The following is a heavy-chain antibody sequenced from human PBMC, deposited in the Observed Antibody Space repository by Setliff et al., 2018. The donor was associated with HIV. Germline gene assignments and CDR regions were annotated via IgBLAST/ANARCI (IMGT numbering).Heavy chain of an antibody. CDR1: GDSVSSASYY. D-gene: IGHD6-25*01. Sequence: PSETLSLTCTVSGDSVSSASYYWSWIRQPSGKGLEWIGYIFNTGSTYYKSSLASRLTMSIDTSRNQFSLKLRSVTAADTAVFYCARMSVSAAVYFDSWGQGTLVTVSS. J-gene: IGHJ4*02. CDR3: ARMSVSAAVYFDS. CDR2: IFNTGST. V-gene: IGHV4-61*01.